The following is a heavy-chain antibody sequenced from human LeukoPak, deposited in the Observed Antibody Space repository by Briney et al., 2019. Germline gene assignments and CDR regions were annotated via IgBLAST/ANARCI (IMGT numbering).Heavy chain of an antibody. D-gene: IGHD6-13*01. CDR2: IDSDTYGNTI. CDR3: ARPTYSKWKREGYYYFDY. J-gene: IGHJ4*02. Sequence: GGSLRLSCAASGFTLSSYSMNWVRQAPGKGLEWISYIDSDTYGNTIYYPHTVKGRFTISRDNAKNSLYLQMDSLRDEDTAVYYCARPTYSKWKREGYYYFDYWGQGTLVTVSS. V-gene: IGHV3-48*02. CDR1: GFTLSSYS.